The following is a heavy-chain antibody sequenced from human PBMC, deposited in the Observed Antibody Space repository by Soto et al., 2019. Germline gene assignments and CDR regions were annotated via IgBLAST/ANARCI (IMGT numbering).Heavy chain of an antibody. CDR3: ARVGGINWFDP. J-gene: IGHJ5*02. Sequence: SETLSLTCTVSGGSFSSGGYYWSWLRQHPGKGLEWIGYIYYSGSTYYNPSLKSRVTISVDTSKNQFSLKLSSVTAADTAVYYCARVGGINWFDPWGQGTLVTVSS. CDR1: GGSFSSGGYY. CDR2: IYYSGST. V-gene: IGHV4-31*03. D-gene: IGHD1-20*01.